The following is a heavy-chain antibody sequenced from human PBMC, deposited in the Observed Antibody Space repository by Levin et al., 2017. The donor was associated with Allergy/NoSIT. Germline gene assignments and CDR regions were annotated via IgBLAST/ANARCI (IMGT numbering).Heavy chain of an antibody. J-gene: IGHJ6*02. CDR2: VFFSGTT. CDR3: ARGRRDQYGLEV. V-gene: IGHV4-59*01. Sequence: PSETLSLTCIVSGGSISSYFWSWIRQPPGKGLEWIGYVFFSGTTNYNPSLKSRVTISVDTSKNQFSLRLNSVTAADTAVYFCARGRRDQYGLEVWGQGTTVTVSS. D-gene: IGHD5-24*01. CDR1: GGSISSYF.